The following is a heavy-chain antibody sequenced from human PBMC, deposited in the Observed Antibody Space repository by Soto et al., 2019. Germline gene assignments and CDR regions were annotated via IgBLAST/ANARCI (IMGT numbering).Heavy chain of an antibody. D-gene: IGHD3-16*02. J-gene: IGHJ4*02. CDR1: GFTFSDYY. V-gene: IGHV3-11*01. Sequence: GGSLRLSCAASGFTFSDYYMSWIRQAPGKGLEWVSYISSSGSTIYYADSVKGRFTISRDNAKNSLYLQMNSLRAEDTAVYYCARARGAYDYIWGSYRGYYFDYWGQGTLVTVSS. CDR3: ARARGAYDYIWGSYRGYYFDY. CDR2: ISSSGSTI.